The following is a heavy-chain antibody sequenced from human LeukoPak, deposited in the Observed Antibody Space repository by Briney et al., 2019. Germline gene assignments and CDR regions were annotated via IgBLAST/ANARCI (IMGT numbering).Heavy chain of an antibody. CDR1: GFTFSTYA. D-gene: IGHD1-26*01. CDR3: ARGSGLFDY. V-gene: IGHV3-53*01. J-gene: IGHJ4*02. Sequence: GGSLRLSCAASGFTFSTYAMYWVRQAPGKGLEWVSVYSDGSKYYADSVKGRFTISRDNLENMLYLQGNSLRAEDTAVYYRARGSGLFDYWGQGTLVTVSS. CDR2: YSDGSK.